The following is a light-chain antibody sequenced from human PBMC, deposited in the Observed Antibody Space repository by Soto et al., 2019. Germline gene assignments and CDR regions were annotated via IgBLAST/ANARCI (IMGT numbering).Light chain of an antibody. CDR3: AAWDDSLTGSGV. Sequence: QSVLTQPPSASGTPGQRVTISCSGSSSNIGSNTANWYQQLPGTAPKLLIYSNNQRPSGVPARFSGSKSGTSASLAISGLQSEDEADYYCAAWDDSLTGSGVFGGGTKLTVL. J-gene: IGLJ3*02. V-gene: IGLV1-44*01. CDR1: SSNIGSNT. CDR2: SNN.